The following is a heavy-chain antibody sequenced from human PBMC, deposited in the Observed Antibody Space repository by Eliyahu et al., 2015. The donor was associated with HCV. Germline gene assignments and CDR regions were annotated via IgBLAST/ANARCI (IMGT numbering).Heavy chain of an antibody. CDR3: ARGHYSGSYLPRKPLDY. J-gene: IGHJ4*02. CDR1: GGSFSGYY. V-gene: IGHV4-34*01. CDR2: INHSGST. Sequence: QVQLQQWGAGLLKPSETLSLTCAVYGGSFSGYYWSWIRQPPGKGLEWIGEINHSGSTNYNPSLKSRVTISVDTSKNQFSLKLSSVTAADTAVYYCARGHYSGSYLPRKPLDYWGQGTLVTVSS. D-gene: IGHD1-26*01.